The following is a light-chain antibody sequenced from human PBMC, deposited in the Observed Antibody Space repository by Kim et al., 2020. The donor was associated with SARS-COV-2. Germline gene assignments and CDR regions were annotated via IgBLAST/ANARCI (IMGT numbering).Light chain of an antibody. V-gene: IGLV1-47*01. J-gene: IGLJ3*02. Sequence: QSVLTQPPSASETPGQRVTIFCSGSGSNIGPNYVYWYQQVPGRAPKVLIYRSDQRPSGVPDRFSGSMSGTSASLSISGLRAEDEDDYYCAAWDYNLSSRVFGGGTKLTVL. CDR2: RSD. CDR3: AAWDYNLSSRV. CDR1: GSNIGPNY.